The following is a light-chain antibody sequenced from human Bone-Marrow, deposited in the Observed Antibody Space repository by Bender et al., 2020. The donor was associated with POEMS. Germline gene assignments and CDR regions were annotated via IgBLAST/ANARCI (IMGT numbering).Light chain of an antibody. CDR2: YDV. V-gene: IGLV1-36*01. CDR1: SSHIGNHG. CDR3: SAWDDSLSGWV. Sequence: QSVVTQPPSLSEAPSQRVTISCSLSSSHIGNHGVNWYQQLPGEATKLLLYYDVLLTPGVSDRFSASKSGTSASLALSELQSEDEALYYCSAWDDSLSGWVFGGGTKLTVL. J-gene: IGLJ3*02.